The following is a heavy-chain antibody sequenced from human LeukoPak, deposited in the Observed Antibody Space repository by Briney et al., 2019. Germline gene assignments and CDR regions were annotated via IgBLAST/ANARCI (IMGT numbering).Heavy chain of an antibody. CDR3: ARWYYYDSSGYLHDAFDI. D-gene: IGHD3-22*01. Sequence: GGSLRLSCAASGFTVSSNYMSWVRQAPGKGLEWVSVIYSGGSTYYAGSVKGRFTISRDNPKNTLYLQMNSLRAEDTAVYYCARWYYYDSSGYLHDAFDIWGQGTMVTVSS. V-gene: IGHV3-66*02. CDR2: IYSGGST. CDR1: GFTVSSNY. J-gene: IGHJ3*02.